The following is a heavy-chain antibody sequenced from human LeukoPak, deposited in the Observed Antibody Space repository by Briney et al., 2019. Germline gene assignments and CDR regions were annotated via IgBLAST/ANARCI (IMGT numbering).Heavy chain of an antibody. CDR1: GFTFSNYA. D-gene: IGHD3-22*01. V-gene: IGHV3-23*01. J-gene: IGHJ4*02. Sequence: GGSLRLSCAASGFTFSNYAMSWVRQAPGKGREWVSAIRGGADNTYYADSVKVRFTISRDNSKNTLYLQFNSLRAEDTAVYYCAKDRSLIVVVSLDYWGQGTLVTVSS. CDR3: AKDRSLIVVVSLDY. CDR2: IRGGADNT.